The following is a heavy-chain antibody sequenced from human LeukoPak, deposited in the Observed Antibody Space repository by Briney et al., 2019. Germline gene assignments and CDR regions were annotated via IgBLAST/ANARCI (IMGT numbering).Heavy chain of an antibody. D-gene: IGHD3-3*01. CDR2: IYWNDDR. CDR1: GFSLSSSAMG. V-gene: IGHV2-5*01. Sequence: SGPTLVNPTQTLTLTCTFSGFSLSSSAMGVGWIRQPPGKALEWLALIYWNDDRRYSPSLKSRLTITKDTSKNQVVLTMTNMDPVDTATYYCAHSPYYDSWSGYPFFDYWGQGTLVTVSS. J-gene: IGHJ4*02. CDR3: AHSPYYDSWSGYPFFDY.